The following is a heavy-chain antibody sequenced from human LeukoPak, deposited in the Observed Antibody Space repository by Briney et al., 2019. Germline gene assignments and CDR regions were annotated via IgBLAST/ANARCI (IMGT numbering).Heavy chain of an antibody. CDR3: AREGHLHFYDSVGYHNYYYMDV. J-gene: IGHJ6*03. CDR2: ISNDSSGNSYI. D-gene: IGHD3-22*01. V-gene: IGHV3-21*01. Sequence: KTGGSLRLSCVVSGFTFNNFGMNWVRQAPGKGLEWVSSISNDSSGNSYIYYADSVRGRFTISRDNAKNSLYLRMDSLRAEDTAVYYCAREGHLHFYDSVGYHNYYYMDVWGKGTTVTVSS. CDR1: GFTFNNFG.